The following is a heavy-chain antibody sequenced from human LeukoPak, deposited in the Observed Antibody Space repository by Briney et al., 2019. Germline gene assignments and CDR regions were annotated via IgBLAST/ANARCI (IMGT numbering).Heavy chain of an antibody. CDR1: GGSFSGYY. V-gene: IGHV4-34*01. J-gene: IGHJ4*02. CDR3: ARVGAVAGFDY. Sequence: SETLSLTCAVYGGSFSGYYWSWIRQPPGKGLEWIGEINHSGSTYYNPSLKSRVTISVDTSKNQFSLKLSSVTAADTAVYYCARVGAVAGFDYWGQGTLVTVSS. CDR2: INHSGST. D-gene: IGHD6-19*01.